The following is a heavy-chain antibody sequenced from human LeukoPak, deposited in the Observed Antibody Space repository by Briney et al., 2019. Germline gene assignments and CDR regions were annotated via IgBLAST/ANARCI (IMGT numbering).Heavy chain of an antibody. D-gene: IGHD4-17*01. CDR3: ARPYGAAGLD. V-gene: IGHV4-39*01. J-gene: IGHJ4*02. CDR2: IYYSGST. Sequence: SETLSLTCAVYGGSFSNYYWGWIRQPPGKGLEWIGSIYYSGSTYYNPSLKSRVTISVDTSKNQFSLKLSSVTAADTAVYYCARPYGAAGLDWGQGTLVTVSS. CDR1: GGSFSNYY.